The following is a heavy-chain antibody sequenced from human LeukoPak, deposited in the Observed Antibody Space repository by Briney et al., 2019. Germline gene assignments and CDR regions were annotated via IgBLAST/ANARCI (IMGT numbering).Heavy chain of an antibody. J-gene: IGHJ1*01. Sequence: SETLSLTCTVSGASISSSSYYWGWIRQPPGKGLEWIGSGSTYYNPSLKSRVTISVDTSKNQFSLKLSSVTAADTAVYFCASPRGDDSGGYYTWYFHHWGQGILVTVSS. CDR1: GASISSSSYY. D-gene: IGHD3-22*01. CDR2: SGST. V-gene: IGHV4-39*07. CDR3: ASPRGDDSGGYYTWYFHH.